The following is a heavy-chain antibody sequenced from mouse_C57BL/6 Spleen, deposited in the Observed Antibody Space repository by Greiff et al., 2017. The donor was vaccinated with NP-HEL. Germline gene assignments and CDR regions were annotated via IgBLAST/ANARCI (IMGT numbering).Heavy chain of an antibody. CDR1: GYTFTDYN. Sequence: VQLQQPGPELVKPGASVKIPCKASGYTFTDYNMDWVKQSHGKSLEWIGDINPNNGGTIYNQKFKGKATLTVDKSSSTAYMALRSLTSVDTAVYYCARGHGCGYWWDFDVWGTGTTVTVSS. CDR2: INPNNGGT. D-gene: IGHD1-1*01. CDR3: ARGHGCGYWWDFDV. V-gene: IGHV1-18*01. J-gene: IGHJ1*03.